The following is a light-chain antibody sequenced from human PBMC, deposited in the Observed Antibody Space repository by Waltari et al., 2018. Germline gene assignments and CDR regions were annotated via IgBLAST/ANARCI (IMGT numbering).Light chain of an antibody. CDR1: SSDVGGYNC. CDR3: SSKTSSSTVV. CDR2: DVS. J-gene: IGLJ2*01. V-gene: IGLV2-14*03. Sequence: QSALTQPASVSGSPGQSITISCTGTSSDVGGYNCVSWYQHHPGKAPKLLVFDVSNRPSGASNRFSGSTSGNTASLTIAGLQAGDEADYYCSSKTSSSTVVFGGGTKLTVL.